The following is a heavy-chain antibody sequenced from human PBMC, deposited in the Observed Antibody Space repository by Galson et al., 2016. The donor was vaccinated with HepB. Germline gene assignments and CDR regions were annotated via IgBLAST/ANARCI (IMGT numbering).Heavy chain of an antibody. J-gene: IGHJ4*02. D-gene: IGHD1-7*01. CDR2: INQDGSEK. V-gene: IGHV3-7*01. Sequence: SLRLSCAASGFTFSSYWMAWVRQAPGKGLEWVANINQDGSEKNYVDSVKGRFTISRDNAKSSLYLQMNSLRAEDTAMYYCVELPVVWGQGTLVTVSS. CDR1: GFTFSSYW. CDR3: VELPVV.